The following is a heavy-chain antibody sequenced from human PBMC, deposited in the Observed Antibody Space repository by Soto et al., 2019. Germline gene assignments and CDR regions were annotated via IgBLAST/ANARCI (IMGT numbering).Heavy chain of an antibody. J-gene: IGHJ4*02. D-gene: IGHD3-22*01. Sequence: ESLTISGEGSVYSLTSYWIGRVRQMHRKGLEWMGIIYPGDSDTRYSPSFQGQVTISADKSISTAYLQWSSLKASDTAMYYCARQGGYYDSSGYLNYWGQGTLVTVSS. CDR2: IYPGDSDT. CDR3: ARQGGYYDSSGYLNY. CDR1: VYSLTSYW. V-gene: IGHV5-51*01.